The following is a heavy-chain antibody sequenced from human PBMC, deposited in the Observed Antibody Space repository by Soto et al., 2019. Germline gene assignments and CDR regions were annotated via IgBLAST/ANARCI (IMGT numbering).Heavy chain of an antibody. V-gene: IGHV1-69*06. CDR2: IIPIFGTA. D-gene: IGHD2-2*01. CDR1: GGTFSSYA. J-gene: IGHJ5*02. Sequence: QVQLVQSGAEVKKPGSSVKVSCKASGGTFSSYAISWVRQAPGQGLEWMGGIIPIFGTANYAQKFQGRVKITADKSTSTAYMELRSLRSEDTAVYYCARVQVVPAAIRLNWFDPWGQGTLVTVSS. CDR3: ARVQVVPAAIRLNWFDP.